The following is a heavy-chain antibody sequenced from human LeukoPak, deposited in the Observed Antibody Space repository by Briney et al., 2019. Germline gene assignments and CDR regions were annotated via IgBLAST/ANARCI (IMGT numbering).Heavy chain of an antibody. CDR2: ISSSSGTI. V-gene: IGHV3-48*04. CDR1: GFTFSSYA. J-gene: IGHJ4*02. Sequence: GGSLRLSCAASGFTFSSYAMNWVRQAPGKGLEWVSYISSSSGTIYYVDSVKGRFTISRDNAKNSLYLQMNSLRAEDTALYYCARGTQTYYYDSSGYYFDYWGQGTLVTVSS. D-gene: IGHD3-22*01. CDR3: ARGTQTYYYDSSGYYFDY.